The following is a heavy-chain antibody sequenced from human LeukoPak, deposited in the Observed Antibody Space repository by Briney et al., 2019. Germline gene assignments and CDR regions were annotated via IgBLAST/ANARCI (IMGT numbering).Heavy chain of an antibody. CDR3: ARDLTIELVPFDY. Sequence: GGSLRLSCAASGFTFSSYSMNWVRQAPGKGLEWVSSISSSSSYIYYADSVKGRFTISRDNAKNSLYLQMNSLRAEDTAVYYCARDLTIELVPFDYWGQGTLVTVSS. CDR2: ISSSSSYI. J-gene: IGHJ4*02. D-gene: IGHD3-3*01. CDR1: GFTFSSYS. V-gene: IGHV3-21*01.